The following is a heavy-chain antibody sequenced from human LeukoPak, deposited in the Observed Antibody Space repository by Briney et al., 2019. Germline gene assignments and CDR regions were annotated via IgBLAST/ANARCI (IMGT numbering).Heavy chain of an antibody. V-gene: IGHV4-39*01. CDR2: IYYSGST. Sequence: SDTLSLTCTVSGRTISSSSYYWGWIRQPPGKGLEWIGSIYYSGSTYYNPSLKSRLTISVDTSKNQFSLKLSSVTAADTAVYYCARHSPAFDYWGQGTLVTVSS. CDR3: ARHSPAFDY. CDR1: GRTISSSSYY. J-gene: IGHJ4*02.